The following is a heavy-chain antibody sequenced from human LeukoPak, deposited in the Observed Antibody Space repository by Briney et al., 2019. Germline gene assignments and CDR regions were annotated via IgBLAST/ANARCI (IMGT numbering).Heavy chain of an antibody. CDR2: ISASGGST. J-gene: IGHJ5*02. CDR1: GINFRDYA. D-gene: IGHD3-3*01. V-gene: IGHV3-23*01. CDR3: AKDRDYDFWSGKLFDP. Sequence: GGSLRLSCAVSGINFRDYAMSWIRQTPGKGLEWVSAISASGGSTYHADSVKGRFTISRDNSQNTLYLEMKSMRVEDTAVYYCAKDRDYDFWSGKLFDPWGQGTSVTVSS.